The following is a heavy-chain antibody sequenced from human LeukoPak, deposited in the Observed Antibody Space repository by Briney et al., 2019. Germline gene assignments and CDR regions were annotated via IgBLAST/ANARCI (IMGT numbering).Heavy chain of an antibody. Sequence: GGSLRLSCAASGFIFSSYGMHWVRQAPGKGLEWVAVISYDGSNKYYADSVKSRFTISRDNSKNTLYLQMNSLRAADTAVYYCARGSKSYGDYIRSRIHYFDYWGQGTLVTVSS. CDR1: GFIFSSYG. V-gene: IGHV3-30*03. D-gene: IGHD4-17*01. J-gene: IGHJ4*02. CDR3: ARGSKSYGDYIRSRIHYFDY. CDR2: ISYDGSNK.